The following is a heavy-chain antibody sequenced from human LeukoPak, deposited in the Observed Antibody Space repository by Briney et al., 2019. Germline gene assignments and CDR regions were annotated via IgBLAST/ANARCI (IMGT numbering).Heavy chain of an antibody. CDR3: ARLMGAAAGTFDAFDI. J-gene: IGHJ3*02. V-gene: IGHV5-51*01. CDR1: GYSYTSYW. Sequence: GESLKISYKGSGYSYTSYWIGWVRQMPGRGLEWMGIIYPGDSDTRYSPSFQGQVTISADKSISTAYLQWSSLKASDTAMYYCARLMGAAAGTFDAFDIWGQGTMVTVSS. D-gene: IGHD6-13*01. CDR2: IYPGDSDT.